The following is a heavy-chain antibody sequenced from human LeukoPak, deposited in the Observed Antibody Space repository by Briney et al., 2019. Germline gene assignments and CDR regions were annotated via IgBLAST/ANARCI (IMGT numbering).Heavy chain of an antibody. CDR3: ARDLGPGGDEYYFDY. D-gene: IGHD2-21*02. CDR1: GYTFTGYY. V-gene: IGHV1-2*02. Sequence: GASVKVSCKASGYTFTGYYMHWVRQAPGQGLEWVGWINPNSGGTNYAQKFQGRVTMTRDTSISTAYMELSRLRSDDTAVYYCARDLGPGGDEYYFDYWGQGTLVTVSS. J-gene: IGHJ4*02. CDR2: INPNSGGT.